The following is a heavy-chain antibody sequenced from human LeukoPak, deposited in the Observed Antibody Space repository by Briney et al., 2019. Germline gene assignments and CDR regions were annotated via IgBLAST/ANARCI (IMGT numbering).Heavy chain of an antibody. V-gene: IGHV3-23*01. CDR3: ARGDGYNFFDY. CDR2: VSTSAYNT. CDR1: GFTFSSCA. Sequence: PGGSLRLSCAASGFTFSSCALTWVRQAPGKGLEWVSTVSTSAYNTYYADSVKGRFTISRDNSENTLYLQMKSLRAEDTAVYYCARGDGYNFFDYWGQGTLVTVSS. J-gene: IGHJ4*02. D-gene: IGHD5-24*01.